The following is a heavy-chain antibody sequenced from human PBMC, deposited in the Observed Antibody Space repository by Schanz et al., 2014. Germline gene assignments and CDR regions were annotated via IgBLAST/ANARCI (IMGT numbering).Heavy chain of an antibody. Sequence: EVQLVESGGGLVQPGRSLRLSCAASGFIFEDYAMYWVRQAPGKGLEWVSGISWNSYSLLYADSVQGRFTISRDNAKNSLYLQMNSLRHDDTAFYYCARAPGANASSYYFDYWGQGSLVTVYS. CDR3: ARAPGANASSYYFDY. J-gene: IGHJ4*02. CDR2: ISWNSYSL. V-gene: IGHV3-9*01. D-gene: IGHD2-8*01. CDR1: GFIFEDYA.